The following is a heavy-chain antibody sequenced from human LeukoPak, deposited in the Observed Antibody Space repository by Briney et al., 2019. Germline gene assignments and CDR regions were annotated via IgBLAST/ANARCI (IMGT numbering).Heavy chain of an antibody. CDR2: ISAYNGNT. Sequence: GASVKVSCKASGYTFTSYGISGVRQAPGQGLEWMGWISAYNGNTNYAQKLQGRVTMTTDTSTSTAYMELRSLRSDDTAVYYCARVHHYYGSGSPFDYWGQGTLVTVSS. J-gene: IGHJ4*02. V-gene: IGHV1-18*01. CDR3: ARVHHYYGSGSPFDY. CDR1: GYTFTSYG. D-gene: IGHD3-10*01.